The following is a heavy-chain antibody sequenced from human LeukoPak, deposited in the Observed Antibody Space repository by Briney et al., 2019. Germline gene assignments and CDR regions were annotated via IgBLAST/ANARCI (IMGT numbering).Heavy chain of an antibody. CDR2: IYTSGST. CDR3: ASGGYSYGYDEFDY. V-gene: IGHV4-4*07. J-gene: IGHJ4*02. D-gene: IGHD5-18*01. CDR1: GGSISSYY. Sequence: PSETLSLTCTVSGGSISSYYWSWIRQPAGEGLEWIGRIYTSGSTNYNPSLKSRVTMSVDTSKNQFSLKLSSVTAADTAVYYCASGGYSYGYDEFDYWGQGTLVTVSS.